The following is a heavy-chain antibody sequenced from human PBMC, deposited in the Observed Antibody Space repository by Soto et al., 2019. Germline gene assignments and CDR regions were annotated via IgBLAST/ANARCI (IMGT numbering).Heavy chain of an antibody. CDR3: ARVGTVTTDFDY. J-gene: IGHJ4*02. V-gene: IGHV1-3*01. CDR2: INAGNGNT. Sequence: QVQLVQSGAEVKKPGASVKVSCKASGYTFTSYAMHWVRQAPGQRLEWMGWINAGNGNTKYSQKFQGRVTITRDTSASTAYMELSSLRSEDTAVYFCARVGTVTTDFDYWGQGTLVTVSS. D-gene: IGHD4-17*01. CDR1: GYTFTSYA.